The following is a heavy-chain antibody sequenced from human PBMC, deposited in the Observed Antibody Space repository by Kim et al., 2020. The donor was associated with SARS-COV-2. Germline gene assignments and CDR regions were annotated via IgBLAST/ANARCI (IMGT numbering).Heavy chain of an antibody. V-gene: IGHV3-74*01. J-gene: IGHJ4*02. CDR3: ASRRGADSKGYFDN. Sequence: ADCVKGRFTIARDHAKNSMYLQMNSLRGEDRAVYYCASRRGADSKGYFDNWGQGTLVTVSS. D-gene: IGHD6-13*01.